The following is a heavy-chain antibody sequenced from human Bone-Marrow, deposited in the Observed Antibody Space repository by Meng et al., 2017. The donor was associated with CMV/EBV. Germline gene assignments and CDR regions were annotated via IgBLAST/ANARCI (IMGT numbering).Heavy chain of an antibody. D-gene: IGHD6-13*01. Sequence: GESLKISCAASGFTFSSYWMHWVRQAPGKGLVWVSRINSDGSSTSYADSVKGRFTISRDNAKNTLYLQMNSLRAEVTAVYYCARDHRSQQLGRYGMDVSGQGTTVTVSS. J-gene: IGHJ6*02. CDR3: ARDHRSQQLGRYGMDV. V-gene: IGHV3-74*01. CDR1: GFTFSSYW. CDR2: INSDGSST.